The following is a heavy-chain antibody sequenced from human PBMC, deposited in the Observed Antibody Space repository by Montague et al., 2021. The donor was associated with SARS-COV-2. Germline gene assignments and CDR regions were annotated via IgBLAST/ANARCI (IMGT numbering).Heavy chain of an antibody. J-gene: IGHJ6*02. D-gene: IGHD3-3*01. Sequence: SETLSLTCTVSGGSISSYYWSWIRQPAGKGLEWIGRIYTSGSTNYNPSLKSRVTISVDTSKNQFSLKLSSVTAADTAVYYCARDLGNLYDFWSTGYGMDVWGQGTTVTVSS. CDR1: GGSISSYY. V-gene: IGHV4-4*07. CDR2: IYTSGST. CDR3: ARDLGNLYDFWSTGYGMDV.